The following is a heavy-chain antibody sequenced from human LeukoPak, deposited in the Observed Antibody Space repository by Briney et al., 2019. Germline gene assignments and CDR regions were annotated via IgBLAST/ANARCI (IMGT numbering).Heavy chain of an antibody. CDR1: GGTFSSYS. Sequence: SSVKVSCKASGGTFSSYSISWVRLAPGQGLEWMGEIIPIFGTANYAQKFQGRVTITADESTSTAYMELSSLRSEDTAGYYCAGSCSSASWYNTYYYYYYMDFWGKGTTVTVSS. J-gene: IGHJ6*03. CDR3: AGSCSSASWYNTYYYYYYMDF. V-gene: IGHV1-69*01. D-gene: IGHD2-2*02. CDR2: IIPIFGTA.